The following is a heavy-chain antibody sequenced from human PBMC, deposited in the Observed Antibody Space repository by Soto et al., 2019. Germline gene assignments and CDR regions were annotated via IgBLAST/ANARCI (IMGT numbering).Heavy chain of an antibody. CDR1: GGSIGSGGYS. CDR2: IYHSGST. CDR3: ARADGDAQTRYYFDY. Sequence: QLQLQESGSGLVKPSQTLSLTCAVSGGSIGSGGYSWSWIRQPPGKGLEWIGYIYHSGSTYYNPSLKSRVTISVDRSKNQFSLKLSSVTAADTAVYYCARADGDAQTRYYFDYWGQGTLVTVSS. D-gene: IGHD4-17*01. J-gene: IGHJ4*02. V-gene: IGHV4-30-2*01.